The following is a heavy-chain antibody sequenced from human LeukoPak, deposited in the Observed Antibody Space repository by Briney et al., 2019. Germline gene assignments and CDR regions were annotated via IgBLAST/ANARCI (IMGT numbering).Heavy chain of an antibody. J-gene: IGHJ4*02. CDR2: ISYDGSNK. CDR1: GFTFSSYA. D-gene: IGHD3-16*01. Sequence: GRSLRLSCAASGFTFSSYAMHWVRQAPGKGLEWVAVISYDGSNKYYADSVKGRFTISRDNSKNTLYLQMNSLRAEDTAVYYCARNKREYYDYVWGSYVDGYFDYWGQGTLVTVSS. V-gene: IGHV3-30*04. CDR3: ARNKREYYDYVWGSYVDGYFDY.